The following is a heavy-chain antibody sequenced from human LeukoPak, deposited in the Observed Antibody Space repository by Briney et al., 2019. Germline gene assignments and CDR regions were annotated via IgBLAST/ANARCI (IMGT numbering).Heavy chain of an antibody. D-gene: IGHD6-13*01. Sequence: GGSLRLSCAASGLTFSSHWMHWVRQAPGKGLEWVSAISGSGGSTYYADSVKGRFTISRDNSKNTLYLQMNSLRVEDTAVYYCAKDAGQYSSSWYYGYWGQGTLVTVSS. CDR1: GLTFSSHW. CDR3: AKDAGQYSSSWYYGY. J-gene: IGHJ4*02. V-gene: IGHV3-23*01. CDR2: ISGSGGST.